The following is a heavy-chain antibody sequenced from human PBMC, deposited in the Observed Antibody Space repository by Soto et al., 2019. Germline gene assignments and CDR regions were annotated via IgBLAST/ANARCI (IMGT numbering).Heavy chain of an antibody. J-gene: IGHJ3*02. D-gene: IGHD2-2*01. V-gene: IGHV3-53*04. CDR1: GFTVSSNY. CDR2: IYSGGST. CDR3: ARRVVPIRGNAFDI. Sequence: PGGSLRLSCAASGFTVSSNYMSWVRQAPGKGLEWVSVIYSGGSTYYADSVKGRFTISRHNSKNTLYLRMNSLRAEDTAVYYCARRVVPIRGNAFDIWGQGTMVTVS.